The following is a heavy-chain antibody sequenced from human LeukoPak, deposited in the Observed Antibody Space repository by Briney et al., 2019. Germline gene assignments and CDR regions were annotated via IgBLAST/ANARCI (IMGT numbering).Heavy chain of an antibody. CDR1: GYTFIGYY. Sequence: GASVKVSCKASGYTFIGYYIHWVRQAPGQGLEWMGWINPNSGGTNYAQKFQGRVSMTRDTSLSTAYMDLSGLTSDDTAIYYCATALYDKVWGSFRSTPRRVLHFWGQGTLVTVSS. V-gene: IGHV1-2*02. J-gene: IGHJ4*02. CDR2: INPNSGGT. CDR3: ATALYDKVWGSFRSTPRRVLHF. D-gene: IGHD3-16*02.